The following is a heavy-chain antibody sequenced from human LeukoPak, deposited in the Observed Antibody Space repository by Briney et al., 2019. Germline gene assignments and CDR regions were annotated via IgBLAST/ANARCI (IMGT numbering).Heavy chain of an antibody. CDR1: GFTFDDYG. V-gene: IGHV3-30*03. J-gene: IGHJ3*01. Sequence: PGGSLRLSCAASGFTFDDYGMHWVRQAPGKGLEWVAIISYDGSNKYYADSVKGRFTIFRDNSKNTLYLQMNSLSAEDTSVYYCARDGAFGYCSGGSCFRDAFDFWGQGTLVTVS. CDR3: ARDGAFGYCSGGSCFRDAFDF. D-gene: IGHD2-15*01. CDR2: ISYDGSNK.